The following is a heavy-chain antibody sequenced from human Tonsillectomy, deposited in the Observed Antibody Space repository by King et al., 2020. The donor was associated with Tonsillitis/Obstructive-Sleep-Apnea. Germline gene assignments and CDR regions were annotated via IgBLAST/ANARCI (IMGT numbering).Heavy chain of an antibody. V-gene: IGHV3-30*04. CDR1: GFTFSSYA. D-gene: IGHD3-3*01. Sequence: VQLVESGGGLVKPGGSLRLSCAASGFTFSSYAMHWVRQAPGKGLEWGAVISYDGSNKYYADSVKGRFTISRDNAKNSLYLQMNSLRAEDTAVYYCARPFRITIFGVPTPLGYYYYMDVWGKGTTVTVSS. J-gene: IGHJ6*03. CDR3: ARPFRITIFGVPTPLGYYYYMDV. CDR2: ISYDGSNK.